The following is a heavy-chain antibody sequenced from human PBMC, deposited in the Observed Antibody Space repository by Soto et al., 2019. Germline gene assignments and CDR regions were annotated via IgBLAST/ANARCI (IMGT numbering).Heavy chain of an antibody. J-gene: IGHJ4*02. D-gene: IGHD6-13*01. CDR2: ISSSSSTI. CDR3: ASLGIAAAGTPDY. CDR1: GFTFSSYS. Sequence: EVQLVESGGGLVQPGGSLRLSCAASGFTFSSYSMNWVRQAPGKGLEWVSYISSSSSTIYYADSVKGRFTISRDNAKNALYLQMNSLRAEDTAVYYCASLGIAAAGTPDYGGQGTLVTVSS. V-gene: IGHV3-48*01.